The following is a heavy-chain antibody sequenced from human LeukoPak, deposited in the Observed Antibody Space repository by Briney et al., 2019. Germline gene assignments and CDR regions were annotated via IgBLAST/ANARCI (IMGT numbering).Heavy chain of an antibody. Sequence: GGSLGLSCAASGFTFSSYTMNWVRQAPGKGLEWVSYISSGSGTIYYANSVKGRFTISRDNAENSLYLQMNSLRAEDTAVYYCARDRYYGLDYWGQGTLVTVSS. CDR2: ISSGSGTI. V-gene: IGHV3-48*04. D-gene: IGHD3-10*01. CDR1: GFTFSSYT. J-gene: IGHJ4*02. CDR3: ARDRYYGLDY.